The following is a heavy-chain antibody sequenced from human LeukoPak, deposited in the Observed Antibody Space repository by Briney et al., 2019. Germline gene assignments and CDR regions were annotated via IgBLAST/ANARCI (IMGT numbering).Heavy chain of an antibody. D-gene: IGHD3-22*01. J-gene: IGHJ6*03. CDR2: IYHSGST. V-gene: IGHV4-4*02. CDR1: GGSISSSNW. CDR3: ARGKRHYYDSTGYNYMDV. Sequence: PSGTLSLTCAVSGGSISSSNWWSWVRQPPGKGLEWIGEIYHSGSTNYNPSLKSRVTISVDKSKNQFSLKLSSVTAADTAVYYCARGKRHYYDSTGYNYMDVWGKGTTVTVSS.